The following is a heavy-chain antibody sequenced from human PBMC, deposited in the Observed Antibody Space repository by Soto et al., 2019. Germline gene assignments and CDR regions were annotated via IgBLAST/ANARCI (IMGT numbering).Heavy chain of an antibody. J-gene: IGHJ6*02. CDR3: APLSVSLSGPYGIHV. CDR2: VYYNENT. Sequence: PSETLSLTCSVSGGSISSFTYYWGWIRQPPGKGLEWIGTVYYNENTYYNPSLKSRVTITVDTAKNQFSVRLNSVTASDTAVYYCAPLSVSLSGPYGIHVWGQGTTVTVSS. V-gene: IGHV4-39*01. CDR1: GGSISSFTYY. D-gene: IGHD2-15*01.